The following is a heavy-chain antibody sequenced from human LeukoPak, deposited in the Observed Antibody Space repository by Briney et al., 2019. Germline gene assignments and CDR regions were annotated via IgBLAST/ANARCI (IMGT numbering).Heavy chain of an antibody. CDR1: GGSFSGYS. D-gene: IGHD1-1*01. V-gene: IGHV4-34*01. J-gene: IGHJ4*02. Sequence: LETLSLTCAVYGGSFSGYSLSWIRQPPGKGLELIGEINHRWSTNYNPSLKSRVMISVDTSKNQISLKLRSVTAADTAIYYCSRVSSRRLPPTFSYERRNYFDYWGQGTLVTVSS. CDR2: INHRWST. CDR3: SRVSSRRLPPTFSYERRNYFDY.